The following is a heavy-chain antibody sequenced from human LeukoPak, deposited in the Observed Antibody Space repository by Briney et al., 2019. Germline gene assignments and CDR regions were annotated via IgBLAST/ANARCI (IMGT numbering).Heavy chain of an antibody. CDR3: AKDQYCSGESCPHQRGFHY. J-gene: IGHJ4*02. CDR1: GFTFSSYG. Sequence: PGGSLRLSCAASGFTFSSYGMHWVRQAPGKGLEWVAFIRYDGSNKYYADSVKGRFTISRGNSKNTLYLQMNSLRAEDTAVYYCAKDQYCSGESCPHQRGFHYWGQGTLVTVSS. V-gene: IGHV3-30*02. D-gene: IGHD2-15*01. CDR2: IRYDGSNK.